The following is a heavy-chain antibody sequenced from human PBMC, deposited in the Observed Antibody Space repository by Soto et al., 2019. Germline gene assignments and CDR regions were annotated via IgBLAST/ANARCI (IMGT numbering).Heavy chain of an antibody. CDR2: IYYSGST. J-gene: IGHJ3*02. D-gene: IGHD6-19*01. CDR1: GGSISSSSYY. Sequence: SETLSLTCTVSGGSISSSSYYWGWIRQPPGKGLEWIGSIYYSGSTYYNPSLKSRVTISVDTSKNQFSLKLSSVTAADTAVYYCASPGVPGDSGWYFGVDAFDIWGQGTMVTVSS. CDR3: ASPGVPGDSGWYFGVDAFDI. V-gene: IGHV4-39*01.